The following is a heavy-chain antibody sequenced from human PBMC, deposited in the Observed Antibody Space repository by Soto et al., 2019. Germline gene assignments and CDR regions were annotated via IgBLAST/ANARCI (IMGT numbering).Heavy chain of an antibody. D-gene: IGHD1-26*01. Sequence: ASVNVSCKASCYTFTSYGISWVRQAPGQGLEWMGWISAYNGNTNYAQKLQGRVTMTTDTSTSTAYMELRSLRSDDTAVYYCARVSEWELAGDFDYWGQGTLVTVSS. CDR2: ISAYNGNT. J-gene: IGHJ4*02. V-gene: IGHV1-18*04. CDR3: ARVSEWELAGDFDY. CDR1: CYTFTSYG.